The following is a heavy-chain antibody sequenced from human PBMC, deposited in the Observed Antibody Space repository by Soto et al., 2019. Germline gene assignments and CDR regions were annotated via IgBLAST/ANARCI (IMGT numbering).Heavy chain of an antibody. CDR2: IHSSGSI. J-gene: IGHJ1*01. CDR3: ARHLDGLHEDNSGPYPRPG. CDR1: GGSISSDDNY. Sequence: SETLSLTCTVSGGSISSDDNYWSWIRQAPGRGLEWIGYIHSSGSIYYNPSLKSRATMSTDTARNQFSLKVSSVTVADTAVYYCARHLDGLHEDNSGPYPRPGWGQGTLV. V-gene: IGHV4-30-4*01. D-gene: IGHD3-22*01.